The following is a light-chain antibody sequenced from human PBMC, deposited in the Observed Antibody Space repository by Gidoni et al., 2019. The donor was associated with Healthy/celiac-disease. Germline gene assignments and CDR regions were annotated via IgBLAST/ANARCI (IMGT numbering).Light chain of an antibody. V-gene: IGKV3-20*01. J-gene: IGKJ2*01. CDR2: GAS. Sequence: EIALTQSPGTLSLSPGERATLPCRASQSVSSSYLAWYQQKPGQAPRLLIYGASSRATGIPDRFSGSGSGTDFTLTISRLEPEDVAVYYCQQYGSSPPMYTFGQGTKLEIK. CDR3: QQYGSSPPMYT. CDR1: QSVSSSY.